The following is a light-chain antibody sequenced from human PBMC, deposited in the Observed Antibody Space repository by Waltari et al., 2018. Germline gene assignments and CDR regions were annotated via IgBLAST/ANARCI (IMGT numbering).Light chain of an antibody. Sequence: SYVLTQPPSVSVAPGETSRITCGGDNIGGYSVHWYQQKPGQAPVLVLYYDNERPSGIPERFSGSNFGNTATLTISRVEAGDEADYYCQVSDSTTDLVIFGGGTKLTVL. J-gene: IGLJ2*01. CDR1: NIGGYS. CDR2: YDN. V-gene: IGLV3-21*04. CDR3: QVSDSTTDLVI.